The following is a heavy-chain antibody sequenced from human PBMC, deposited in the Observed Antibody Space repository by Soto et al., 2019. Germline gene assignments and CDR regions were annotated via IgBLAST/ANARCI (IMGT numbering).Heavy chain of an antibody. V-gene: IGHV4-61*01. D-gene: IGHD4-17*01. Sequence: KPSETLSLTCTVSGGSVSSGSYYWSWIRQPPGKGLEWIGYIYYSGSTNYNPSLKSRVTISVDTSKNQFSLKLSSVTAADTAVYYCAGAYGDWHLVDYWGQGTLVTVSS. CDR3: AGAYGDWHLVDY. J-gene: IGHJ4*02. CDR2: IYYSGST. CDR1: GGSVSSGSYY.